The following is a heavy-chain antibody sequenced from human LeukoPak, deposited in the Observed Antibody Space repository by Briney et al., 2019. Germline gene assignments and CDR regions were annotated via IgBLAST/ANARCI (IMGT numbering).Heavy chain of an antibody. V-gene: IGHV3-48*03. CDR3: ARSSYFDY. CDR1: GFTLSSYE. J-gene: IGHJ4*02. Sequence: HPGGSLRLSRAASGFTLSSYEMNWVRQALGKGLEWLSYITSGGSTIYYADSVKGRFTISRDNAKNSLYLQMNSLRAGDTAVYYCARSSYFDYWGRGTLVAVSS. D-gene: IGHD1-26*01. CDR2: ITSGGSTI.